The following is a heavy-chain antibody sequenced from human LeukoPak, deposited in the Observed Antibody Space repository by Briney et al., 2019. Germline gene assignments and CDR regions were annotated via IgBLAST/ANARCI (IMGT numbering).Heavy chain of an antibody. D-gene: IGHD2-2*01. CDR3: AKLTRGYCSSTACPNWFDP. CDR2: I. CDR1: GFTFSNYA. V-gene: IGHV3-23*01. Sequence: PGGSLRLSCAASGFTFSNYAMSWVRHAPGEGLEWVSAIDSVKGRFTISRDNSKNTLYLQMNSLRGEDTAVYYCAKLTRGYCSSTACPNWFDPWGQGTLVTVSS. J-gene: IGHJ5*02.